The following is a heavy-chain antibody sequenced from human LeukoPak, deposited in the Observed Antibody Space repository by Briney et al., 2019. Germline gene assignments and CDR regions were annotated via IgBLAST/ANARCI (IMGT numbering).Heavy chain of an antibody. J-gene: IGHJ4*02. Sequence: GGSLRLSCAASGFTFSSYAMSWVRQAPGKGLEWVSAISGSGGSTYYAVSVKGRFTISRDNSKNTLYLQMNSLRAEDTAVYYCAKGLLWFREFDYWGQGTLVTVSS. D-gene: IGHD3-10*01. CDR2: ISGSGGST. CDR1: GFTFSSYA. V-gene: IGHV3-23*01. CDR3: AKGLLWFREFDY.